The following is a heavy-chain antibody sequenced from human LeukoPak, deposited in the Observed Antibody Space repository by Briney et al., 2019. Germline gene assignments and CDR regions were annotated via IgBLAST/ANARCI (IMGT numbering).Heavy chain of an antibody. V-gene: IGHV4-34*01. D-gene: IGHD4-23*01. J-gene: IGHJ4*02. CDR2: INHSVPT. Sequence: NTSETLSLTCAVYGGSFSGYYWSWIRQPPGKVPERIGEINHSVPTNYNPTHKSRVTISVDTTKNQFSLKLSSVTAADTAVYYCATSLWYGGNSLYYFDYWGQGTLVTVSS. CDR1: GGSFSGYY. CDR3: ATSLWYGGNSLYYFDY.